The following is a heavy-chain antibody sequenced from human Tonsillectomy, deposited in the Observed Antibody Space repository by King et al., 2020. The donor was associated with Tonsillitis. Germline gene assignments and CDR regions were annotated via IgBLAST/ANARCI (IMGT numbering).Heavy chain of an antibody. CDR1: GFSLSTSGGG. J-gene: IGHJ4*02. Sequence: TLKESGPTLVKPTQTITLTCTFSGFSLSTSGGGVGWIRQPPGKAPEWLAVIYWDDDKRDSASLQSRLTITTDTSKNQVALTMTNMDPVDTATYYCSHSDPEIRHGYNFWGQGILVTVSS. V-gene: IGHV2-5*02. CDR3: SHSDPEIRHGYNF. D-gene: IGHD5-24*01. CDR2: IYWDDDK.